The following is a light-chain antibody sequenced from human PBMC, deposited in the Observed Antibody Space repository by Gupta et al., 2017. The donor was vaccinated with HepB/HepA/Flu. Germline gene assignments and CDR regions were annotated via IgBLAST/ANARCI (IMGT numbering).Light chain of an antibody. CDR1: QSVLFSSDNNNY. V-gene: IGKV4-1*01. CDR3: QRDDRAPWT. CDR2: WAS. Sequence: DTAMTQSPHSLAVPLLERATTNCKSSQSVLFSSDNNNYLAWYQQKPGQPPKLLIFWASTRKSGVPDRFSGSGSGTDFTLTISSLQAEDVAVYYCQRDDRAPWTFGQGTKVEIK. J-gene: IGKJ1*01.